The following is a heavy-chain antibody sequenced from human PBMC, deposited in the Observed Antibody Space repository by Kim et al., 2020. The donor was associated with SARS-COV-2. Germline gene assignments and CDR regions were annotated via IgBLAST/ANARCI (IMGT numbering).Heavy chain of an antibody. V-gene: IGHV1-3*01. CDR3: ARDRWELPDAFDI. CDR2: INAGNGNT. CDR1: GYTFTSYA. D-gene: IGHD1-26*01. J-gene: IGHJ3*02. Sequence: ASVKVSCKASGYTFTSYAMHWVRQAPGQRLEWMGWINAGNGNTKYSQKFQGRVTITRDTSASTAYMELSSLRSEDTAVYYCARDRWELPDAFDIWGQGTMVTVSS.